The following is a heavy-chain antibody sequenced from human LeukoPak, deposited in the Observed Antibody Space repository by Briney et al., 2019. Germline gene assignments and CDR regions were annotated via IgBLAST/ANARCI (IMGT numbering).Heavy chain of an antibody. CDR1: GFTFSSYE. J-gene: IGHJ4*02. CDR3: ARGLGYYDSSGIFFDY. CDR2: ISSSGSTI. D-gene: IGHD3-22*01. Sequence: GGSLRLSCAASGFTFSSYEMNWVRQAPGKGLEWVSYISSSGSTIYYADSVKGRFTISRDGAKNSLYLQMNSLRAEDTAVYYCARGLGYYDSSGIFFDYWGQGTLVTVSS. V-gene: IGHV3-48*03.